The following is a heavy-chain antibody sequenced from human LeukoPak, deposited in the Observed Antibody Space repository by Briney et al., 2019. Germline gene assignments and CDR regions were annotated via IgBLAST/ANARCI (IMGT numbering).Heavy chain of an antibody. J-gene: IGHJ4*02. CDR3: ARSPLHFDY. CDR1: GFTFSGYE. Sequence: PGGSLRLSCAASGFTFSGYEMAWVRQAPGKGLEWVANIKQDGSEKYYVDSVKGRFTISRDNAKNSLYLQMNSLRAEDTAVYYCARSPLHFDYWGQGTLVTVSS. V-gene: IGHV3-7*01. CDR2: IKQDGSEK.